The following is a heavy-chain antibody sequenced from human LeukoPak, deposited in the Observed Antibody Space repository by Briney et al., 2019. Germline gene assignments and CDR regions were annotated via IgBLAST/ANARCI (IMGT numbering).Heavy chain of an antibody. CDR3: AKGRPTLPTVVKAHYFDY. CDR2: ISGSGGST. Sequence: PGGSLRLSCAASGFTFSSYAMSWVRQAPGKGLEWVSAISGSGGSTYYADSVKGRFTISRDNSKNTLYLQMNSLRAEDTAVYYCAKGRPTLPTVVKAHYFDYWGQGTLVTVSS. D-gene: IGHD4-23*01. CDR1: GFTFSSYA. V-gene: IGHV3-23*01. J-gene: IGHJ4*02.